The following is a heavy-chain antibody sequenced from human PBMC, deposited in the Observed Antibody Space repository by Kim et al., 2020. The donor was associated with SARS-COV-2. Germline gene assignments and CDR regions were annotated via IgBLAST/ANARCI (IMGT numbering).Heavy chain of an antibody. J-gene: IGHJ6*02. CDR2: ISAHNGNT. CDR1: GYTFTSYG. V-gene: IGHV1-18*04. Sequence: ASVKVSCKASGYTFTSYGISWVRQAPGQGLEWMGWISAHNGNTNYAQKLQGRVTMTTDTSTSTAYMELRSLRSDDTAVYYCARVGGYYGSGSDLELVAPHYDGMDVWGQGTTVTVSS. CDR3: ARVGGYYGSGSDLELVAPHYDGMDV. D-gene: IGHD3-10*01.